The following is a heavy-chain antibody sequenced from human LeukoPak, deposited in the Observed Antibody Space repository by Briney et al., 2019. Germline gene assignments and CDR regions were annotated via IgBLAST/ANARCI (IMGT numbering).Heavy chain of an antibody. D-gene: IGHD2-15*01. Sequence: GGSLRLSCAASGFTVSSNYMSWVRQAPGKRLEWVSVIYSGGSTYYADSVKGRFTISRHNSKNTLYLQMNSLRAEDTAVYYCARDLRVVVAADEDYYGMDVWGQGTTVTVSS. CDR1: GFTVSSNY. J-gene: IGHJ6*02. V-gene: IGHV3-53*04. CDR3: ARDLRVVVAADEDYYGMDV. CDR2: IYSGGST.